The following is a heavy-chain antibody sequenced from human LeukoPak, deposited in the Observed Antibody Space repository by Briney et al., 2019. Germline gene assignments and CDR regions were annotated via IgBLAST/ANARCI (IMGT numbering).Heavy chain of an antibody. J-gene: IGHJ4*02. CDR1: GDTLTSYG. CDR2: ISAYNGNT. CDR3: ARELPAAYFDY. D-gene: IGHD2-2*01. Sequence: ASVKVSCKASGDTLTSYGISWVRQAPGQGLEWMGWISAYNGNTNYAQKLQGRVTMTTDTSTSTAYMELRSLRSDDTAVYYCARELPAAYFDYWGQGTLVTVSS. V-gene: IGHV1-18*01.